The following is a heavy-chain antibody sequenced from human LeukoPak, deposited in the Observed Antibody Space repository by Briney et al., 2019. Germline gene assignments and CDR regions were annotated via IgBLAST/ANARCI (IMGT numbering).Heavy chain of an antibody. D-gene: IGHD3-3*01. CDR1: GGPFSGYY. V-gene: IGHV4-59*10. J-gene: IGHJ3*02. Sequence: SETLSLTCAVYGGPFSGYYWSWIRQPAGKGLEWIGRIYTSGSTNYNPSLKSRVTMSVDTSKNQFSLKLSSVTAADTAVYYCARDPFWSDRHGAFDIWGQGTMVTVSS. CDR3: ARDPFWSDRHGAFDI. CDR2: IYTSGST.